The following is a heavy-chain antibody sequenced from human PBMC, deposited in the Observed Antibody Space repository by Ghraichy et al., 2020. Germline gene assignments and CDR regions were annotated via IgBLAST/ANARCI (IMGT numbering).Heavy chain of an antibody. J-gene: IGHJ4*02. CDR3: ARAGRTTVVTPFDY. V-gene: IGHV4-59*01. CDR1: GGSISSYY. D-gene: IGHD4-23*01. Sequence: SQTLSLTCTVSGGSISSYYWSWIRQPPGKGLEWIGYIYYSGSTNYNPSLKSRVTISVDTSKNQFSLKLSSVTAADTAVYYCARAGRTTVVTPFDYWGQGTLVTVSS. CDR2: IYYSGST.